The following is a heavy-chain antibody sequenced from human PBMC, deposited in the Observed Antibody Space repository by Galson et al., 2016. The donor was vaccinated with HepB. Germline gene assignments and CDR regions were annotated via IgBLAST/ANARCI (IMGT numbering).Heavy chain of an antibody. D-gene: IGHD6-19*01. CDR3: VRDEVAGSRAFDI. Sequence: SETLSLTCTVSGDSISNYSWSWIRQPAGKGLEWIGRFYTSGSINYNPSLKSRVTVSVHTSKNQLSLKLTSVAAADTAVYYCVRDEVAGSRAFDIWGQGTKVTVSS. J-gene: IGHJ3*02. V-gene: IGHV4-4*07. CDR2: FYTSGSI. CDR1: GDSISNYS.